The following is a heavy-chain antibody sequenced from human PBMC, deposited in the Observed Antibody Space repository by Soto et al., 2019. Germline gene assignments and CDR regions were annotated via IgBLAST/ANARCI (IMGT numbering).Heavy chain of an antibody. V-gene: IGHV3-23*01. Sequence: EVQLLESGGGLVQPGGSLRLSCAASGFTFSSYAMSWVRQAPGKGLEWVSAISGGGGSTYYADSVKGRFTISRDNSKNTLYLQMNSLRAEDTAVYYCAKDYVSTYYDFWSGYSGGFDYWGQGTLVTVSS. CDR2: ISGGGGST. CDR3: AKDYVSTYYDFWSGYSGGFDY. D-gene: IGHD3-3*01. J-gene: IGHJ4*02. CDR1: GFTFSSYA.